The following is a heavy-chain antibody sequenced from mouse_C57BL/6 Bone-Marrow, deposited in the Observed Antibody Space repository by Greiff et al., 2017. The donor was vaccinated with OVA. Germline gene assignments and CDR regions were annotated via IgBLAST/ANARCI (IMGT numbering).Heavy chain of an antibody. CDR2: IDPSDSYT. V-gene: IGHV1-69*01. CDR3: ASGIYYDYDEASYYAMDY. Sequence: VQLQQPGAELVMPGASVKLSCKASGYTFTSYWMHWVKQRPGQGLEWIGEIDPSDSYTNYNQKFKGKSTLTVDKSSSTAYMQLSSLTSEDSAVYYCASGIYYDYDEASYYAMDYWGQGTSVTVSS. CDR1: GYTFTSYW. J-gene: IGHJ4*01. D-gene: IGHD2-4*01.